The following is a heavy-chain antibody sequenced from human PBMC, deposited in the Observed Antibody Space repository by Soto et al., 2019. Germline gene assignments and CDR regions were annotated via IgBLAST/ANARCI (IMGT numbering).Heavy chain of an antibody. CDR2: MNPNSGNT. CDR3: ARVQDATYYYDSSGYQNGYYYYGMDV. D-gene: IGHD3-22*01. Sequence: VKVSCKASGYTFTSYDINWVRQATGQGLEWMGWMNPNSGNTGYAQKFQGRVTMTRNTSISTAYMELSSLRSEDTAVYYCARVQDATYYYDSSGYQNGYYYYGMDVWGQGTTVTVSS. J-gene: IGHJ6*02. CDR1: GYTFTSYD. V-gene: IGHV1-8*01.